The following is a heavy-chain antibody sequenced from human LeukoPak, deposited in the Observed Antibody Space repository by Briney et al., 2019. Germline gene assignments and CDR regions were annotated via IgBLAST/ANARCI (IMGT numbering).Heavy chain of an antibody. CDR3: ARGDGERYYYYYMDV. CDR2: SIPIFGTA. V-gene: IGHV1-69*05. D-gene: IGHD3-16*01. J-gene: IGHJ6*03. Sequence: SVKVSCKASGGILSSYAISWVRQAPGQGLEWMGGSIPIFGTANYAQKFQGRVTITTDESTSTAYMELSSLRSEDTAVYYCARGDGERYYYYYMDVWGKGTTVTVSS. CDR1: GGILSSYA.